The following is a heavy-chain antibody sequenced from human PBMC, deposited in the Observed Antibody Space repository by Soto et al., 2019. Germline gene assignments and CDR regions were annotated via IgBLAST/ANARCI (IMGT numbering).Heavy chain of an antibody. CDR3: AIDVSPGSGPYYLYSFHM. J-gene: IGHJ3*02. V-gene: IGHV3-7*05. CDR1: GFTFSDYW. Sequence: EVQLVESGGGLVQPGESLRLSCAASGFTFSDYWMTWVRQAPGKGLEWVANIKKDESKKSYLNSVRGRFTISRDNARNLLYLQMAILRAEDTALYYCAIDVSPGSGPYYLYSFHMWGQGNIVTVSS. D-gene: IGHD3-22*01. CDR2: IKKDESKK.